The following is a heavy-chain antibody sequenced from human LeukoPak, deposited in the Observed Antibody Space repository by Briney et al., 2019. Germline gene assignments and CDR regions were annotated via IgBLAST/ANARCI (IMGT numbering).Heavy chain of an antibody. CDR2: IYSGGST. J-gene: IGHJ4*02. CDR1: GFTVSSNY. Sequence: GGSLRLSCAASGFTVSSNYMSWVRQAPGKGLEWVSVIYSGGSTYYADSVKGRFTISRDNSKNTLYLQVNSLRAEDTAVYYCASFKGYYGSGSYLGAFDYWGQGTLVTVSS. CDR3: ASFKGYYGSGSYLGAFDY. D-gene: IGHD3-10*01. V-gene: IGHV3-66*01.